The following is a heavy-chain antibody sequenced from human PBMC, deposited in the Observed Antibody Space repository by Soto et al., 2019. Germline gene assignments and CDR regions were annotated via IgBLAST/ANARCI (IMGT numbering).Heavy chain of an antibody. D-gene: IGHD2-2*01. J-gene: IGHJ5*02. V-gene: IGHV1-18*04. CDR2: ISAYNGNT. Sequence: ASVKVSCKACGYTFTSYGISWVRQAPGQGLEWMGWISAYNGNTNYAQKLQGRVTMTTDTSTSTAYMELRSLRSDDTAVYYCAREVCSSTSCYPTDPWGQGTLVTVSS. CDR3: AREVCSSTSCYPTDP. CDR1: GYTFTSYG.